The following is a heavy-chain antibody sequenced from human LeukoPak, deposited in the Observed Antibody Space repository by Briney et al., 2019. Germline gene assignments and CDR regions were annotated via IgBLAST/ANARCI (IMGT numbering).Heavy chain of an antibody. CDR1: GYTFTSYG. CDR2: INPSGGST. CDR3: ARDSLDGGFDY. V-gene: IGHV1-46*01. J-gene: IGHJ4*02. Sequence: GASVKVSCKASGYTFTSYGISWVRQAPGQGLEWMGIINPSGGSTSYAQKFQGRVTMTRDTSTSTVYMELSSLRSEDTAVYYCARDSLDGGFDYWGQGTLVTVPS. D-gene: IGHD2-15*01.